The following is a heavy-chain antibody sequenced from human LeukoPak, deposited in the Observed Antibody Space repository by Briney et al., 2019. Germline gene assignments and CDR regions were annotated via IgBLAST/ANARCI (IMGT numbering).Heavy chain of an antibody. CDR1: GFTFSSYA. CDR3: AKDRYSSGWYEDYFDY. J-gene: IGHJ4*02. CDR2: ISGSGGST. Sequence: GGSLRLSCAASGFTFSSYAMGWVRQSPGKGLEWVSAISGSGGSTYYADSVKGRFTISRDNSKNTLYLQMNSLRAEDTAVYYCAKDRYSSGWYEDYFDYWGQGTLVTVSS. V-gene: IGHV3-23*01. D-gene: IGHD6-19*01.